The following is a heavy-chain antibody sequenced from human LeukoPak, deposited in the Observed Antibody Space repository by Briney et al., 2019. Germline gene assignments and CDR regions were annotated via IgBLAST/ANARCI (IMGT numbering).Heavy chain of an antibody. CDR2: IYYSGST. V-gene: IGHV4-59*01. D-gene: IGHD3-22*01. CDR3: ARYDSSGKGLDY. Sequence: SETLSLTCTVSGGSISSYYWSWIRQPPGKGLEWIGYIYYSGSTNYNPSLKSRVTISVDTSKNQFSLKLSSVTAADTAVYYCARYDSSGKGLDYWGQGTLVSVSS. CDR1: GGSISSYY. J-gene: IGHJ4*02.